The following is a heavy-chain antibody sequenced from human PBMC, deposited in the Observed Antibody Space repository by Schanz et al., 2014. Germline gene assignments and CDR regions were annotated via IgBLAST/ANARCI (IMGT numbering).Heavy chain of an antibody. Sequence: EVQLLESGGGLVQPGGSLRLSCAASKFTFSNYAMSWVRQAPGKGLEWVSSISGSGGGTYYADSVKGRFTVSRDNSKNTLYLQMNSLRAEDTALYYCAKDRQNRVNRVGYYYGMDVWGQGTTVTVSS. D-gene: IGHD3-16*01. J-gene: IGHJ6*02. CDR2: ISGSGGGT. V-gene: IGHV3-23*01. CDR3: AKDRQNRVNRVGYYYGMDV. CDR1: KFTFSNYA.